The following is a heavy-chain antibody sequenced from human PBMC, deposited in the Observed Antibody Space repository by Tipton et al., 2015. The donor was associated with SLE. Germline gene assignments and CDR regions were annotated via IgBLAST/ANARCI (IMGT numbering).Heavy chain of an antibody. J-gene: IGHJ6*02. CDR2: ISYDGSNK. Sequence: QLVQSGGGVVQPGRSLRLSCAASGFTFSSYGMHWVRQAPGKGLEWVAVISYDGSNKYYADSVKGRFTISRDNSKNQFSLKLRSVTAADTAVYYCTRQQEGYNYFYGIDVWGQGTTVTVSS. D-gene: IGHD5-12*01. CDR3: TRQQEGYNYFYGIDV. V-gene: IGHV3-30*03. CDR1: GFTFSSYG.